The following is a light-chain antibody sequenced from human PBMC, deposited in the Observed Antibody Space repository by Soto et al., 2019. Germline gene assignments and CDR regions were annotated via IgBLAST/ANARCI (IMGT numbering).Light chain of an antibody. J-gene: IGKJ3*01. CDR1: QSISDY. Sequence: DIQMTQSPFSLSASLGDRVTITCRASQSISDYLNWYQQKPGKGPKLLIFAASSLQVGVTSRFSGSGSGTEFTHTISRVQPDDFAPYCCQQSHSAPFTFGPGKTVDIK. V-gene: IGKV1-39*01. CDR3: QQSHSAPFT. CDR2: AAS.